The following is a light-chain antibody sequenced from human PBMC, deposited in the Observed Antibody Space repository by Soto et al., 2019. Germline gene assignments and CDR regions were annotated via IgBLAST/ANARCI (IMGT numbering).Light chain of an antibody. J-gene: IGLJ1*01. V-gene: IGLV1-40*01. CDR2: GNS. CDR3: QSYASSLSGYV. CDR1: SSNIGAGYD. Sequence: QPVLTQPPSVSGAPGQSVTISCTGSSSNIGAGYDVHWYQQLPGTAPKLLIYGNSNRPSGVPDRFSGSKSGTSASLAITGLQAEDEADYYCQSYASSLSGYVFVTGTKLTVL.